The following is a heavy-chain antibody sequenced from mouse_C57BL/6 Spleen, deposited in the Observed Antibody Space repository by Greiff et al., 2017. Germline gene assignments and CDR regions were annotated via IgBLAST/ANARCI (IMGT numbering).Heavy chain of an antibody. D-gene: IGHD2-2*01. Sequence: EVKVVESGGGLVKPGGSLKLSCAASGFTFSDYGMHWVRQAPEKGLEWVAYISSGSSTIYYADTVKGRFTISRDNAKNTLFLQMTSLRSEDTAMYYCARSRVTTYYAMDYWGQGTSVTVSS. CDR2: ISSGSSTI. V-gene: IGHV5-17*01. CDR1: GFTFSDYG. J-gene: IGHJ4*01. CDR3: ARSRVTTYYAMDY.